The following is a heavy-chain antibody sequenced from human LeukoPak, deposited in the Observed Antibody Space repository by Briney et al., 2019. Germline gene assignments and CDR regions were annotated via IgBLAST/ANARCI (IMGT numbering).Heavy chain of an antibody. CDR1: GYTFTYYY. Sequence: ASVKVSCKASGYTFTYYYIHWVRQAPGQGLEWMGRINPNTGGTDFALKFQGRVTMTRDTSISTAYMELSSLRSDDSAVYYCATTFVANAFDVCGQGAMVTVSS. V-gene: IGHV1-2*06. J-gene: IGHJ3*01. CDR3: ATTFVANAFDV. CDR2: INPNTGGT. D-gene: IGHD2-21*01.